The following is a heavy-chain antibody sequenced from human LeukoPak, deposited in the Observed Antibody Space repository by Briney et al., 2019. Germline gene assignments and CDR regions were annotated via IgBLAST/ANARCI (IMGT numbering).Heavy chain of an antibody. CDR3: ARGTVAFDI. CDR1: GFTFSSYW. Sequence: GGSLRLSCAVSGFTFSSYWMTWVRQAPGKGLEWVANIKPDGSEKYYVDSVKGRFTFSRDNAKNSLYLQMNSLSAEDTAVYYCARGTVAFDIWGQGTMVTVSS. V-gene: IGHV3-7*01. D-gene: IGHD1-1*01. CDR2: IKPDGSEK. J-gene: IGHJ3*02.